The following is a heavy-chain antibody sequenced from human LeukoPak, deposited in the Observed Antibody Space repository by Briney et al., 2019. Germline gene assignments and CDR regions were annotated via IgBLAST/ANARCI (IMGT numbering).Heavy chain of an antibody. CDR1: GGSFSGYY. V-gene: IGHV4-34*01. J-gene: IGHJ2*01. D-gene: IGHD5-24*01. Sequence: PSETLSLTCAVYGGSFSGYYWSWIRQPPGKGLEWIGEINHSGSTNYNPSLKSRVTISVDTSKNQSSLKLSSVTAADTAVYYCARRSSKRFNWYFDLWGRGTLVTVSS. CDR3: ARRSSKRFNWYFDL. CDR2: INHSGST.